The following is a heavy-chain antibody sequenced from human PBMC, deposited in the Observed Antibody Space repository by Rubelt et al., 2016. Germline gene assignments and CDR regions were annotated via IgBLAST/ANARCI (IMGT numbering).Heavy chain of an antibody. CDR2: INPNTGTT. V-gene: IGHV1-2*06. D-gene: IGHD1-14*01. CDR1: GYTFTAYY. CDR3: ARDTGG. J-gene: IGHJ4*02. Sequence: QVQLVQSGAEVKKPGASVRVSCKASGYTFTAYYMHWVRQAPGQGLEWMGRINPNTGTTNYAQKFQGRVSMTRDTSISTVYMELSRLGSDDTAVYYGARDTGGWGQGTLVTVSS.